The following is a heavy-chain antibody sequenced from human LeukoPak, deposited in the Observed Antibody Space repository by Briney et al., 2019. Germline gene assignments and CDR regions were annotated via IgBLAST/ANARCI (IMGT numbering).Heavy chain of an antibody. J-gene: IGHJ4*02. CDR2: IYWNDDK. V-gene: IGHV2-5*01. CDR1: GFSLSTSGVG. CDR3: AHRPAIGWYFDY. D-gene: IGHD6-19*01. Sequence: SGPTLVNPTQTLTLACTFSGFSLSTSGVGVGWIRQPPGKALEWLALIYWNDDKRYSPSLKSRLTITKDTSKNQVVLTMTNMDPVDTATYYCAHRPAIGWYFDYWGQGTLVTVSS.